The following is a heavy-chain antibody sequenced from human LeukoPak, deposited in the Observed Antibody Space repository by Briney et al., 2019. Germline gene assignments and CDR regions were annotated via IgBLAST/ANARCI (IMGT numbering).Heavy chain of an antibody. D-gene: IGHD4-17*01. CDR2: LYYSGYI. CDR1: GGSISSYY. V-gene: IGHV4-59*08. Sequence: SETLCLTCTVSGGSISSYYWSWIRQPPRKGLEWIGCLYYSGYIDYHPSLKSRVTISVDTSKNQFSLRLTSVTAADTAVYYCARHDHYAFDYWGQGTLLSVSS. J-gene: IGHJ4*02. CDR3: ARHDHYAFDY.